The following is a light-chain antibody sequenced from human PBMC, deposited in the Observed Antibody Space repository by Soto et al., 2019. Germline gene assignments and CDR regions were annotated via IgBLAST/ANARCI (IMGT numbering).Light chain of an antibody. CDR2: EVS. CDR1: TTDVGAYNY. J-gene: IGLJ1*01. Sequence: SVLTQPASVSGSPGQSITISCTGSTTDVGAYNYVSCYIHHPGQAPQLMIYEVSNRPSGVSNRFSGSKSGNTASLTISGLQADDEGDYYCSSKTSSSSPFVFGTGTKVTVL. CDR3: SSKTSSSSPFV. V-gene: IGLV2-14*01.